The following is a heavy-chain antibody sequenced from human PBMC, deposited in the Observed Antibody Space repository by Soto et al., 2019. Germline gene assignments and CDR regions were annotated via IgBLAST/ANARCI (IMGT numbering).Heavy chain of an antibody. CDR2: IRGSGGVT. V-gene: IGHV3-23*01. CDR3: ARVSGSMTIFGVLIPTHWYFDL. J-gene: IGHJ2*01. D-gene: IGHD3-3*01. CDR1: GFTFSSYA. Sequence: PGGSLRLSCAASGFTFSSYAMSWVRQAPGKGLEWVSAIRGSGGVTHYADSVKGRFTVSRDDSKNTLYLQMNSLRAEDTAIYYCARVSGSMTIFGVLIPTHWYFDLWGRGTLVTVSS.